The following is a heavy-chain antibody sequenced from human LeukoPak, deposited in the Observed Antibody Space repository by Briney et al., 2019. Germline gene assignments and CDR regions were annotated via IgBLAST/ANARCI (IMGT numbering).Heavy chain of an antibody. CDR1: GGTFSIYA. CDR2: IIPIFGTA. J-gene: IGHJ4*02. CDR3: ASGPYCTNGVCYGPYYFDY. V-gene: IGHV1-69*13. D-gene: IGHD2-8*01. Sequence: SVTVSCTASGGTFSIYAISWVRQAPGQGLEWMGGIIPIFGTANYAQKFQGRVTITADESTSTAYMELSSLRSEDAAVYYCASGPYCTNGVCYGPYYFDYWGQGTLVTVSS.